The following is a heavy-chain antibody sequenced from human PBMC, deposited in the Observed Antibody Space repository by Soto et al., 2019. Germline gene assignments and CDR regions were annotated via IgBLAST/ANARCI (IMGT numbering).Heavy chain of an antibody. J-gene: IGHJ4*02. CDR1: GFTFSSYA. CDR2: ISAGGGRT. D-gene: IGHD6-25*01. V-gene: IGHV3-23*01. CDR3: AKGSASGSPYYFDY. Sequence: GGSLRLSCAASGFTFSSYAMSWVRQAPGKGLEWASAISAGGGRTYYADSVKGRFTISRDNSENTLYLQLTSLRADDAAVYYCAKGSASGSPYYFDYWGQGIQVTVS.